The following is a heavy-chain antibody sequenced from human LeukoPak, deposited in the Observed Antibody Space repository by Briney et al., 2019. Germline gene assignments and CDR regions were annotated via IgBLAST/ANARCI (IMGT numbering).Heavy chain of an antibody. CDR3: AREMKALDY. CDR1: GGPISSYY. J-gene: IGHJ4*02. CDR2: IYYSGST. Sequence: PSETLSLTCTVSGGPISSYYWGWIRQPPGKGLEWIGSIYYSGSTYYNPSLKSRVTISVDTSKNQFSLRLSSVTAADTAVYYCAREMKALDYWGQGTLVTVSS. V-gene: IGHV4-39*02.